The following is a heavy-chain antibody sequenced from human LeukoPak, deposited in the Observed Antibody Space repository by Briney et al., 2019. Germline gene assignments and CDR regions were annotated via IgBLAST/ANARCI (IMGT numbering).Heavy chain of an antibody. CDR3: ARFSGSYSGDY. Sequence: KPSETLSLTCTVSGYSISSGYYWGWIRQPPGKGLEWIGSIYHSGSTYYNPSLKSRVTISVDRSKNQFSLKLSSVTAADTAVYYCARFSGSYSGDYWGQGTLVTVSS. D-gene: IGHD1-26*01. J-gene: IGHJ4*02. CDR2: IYHSGST. CDR1: GYSISSGYY. V-gene: IGHV4-38-2*02.